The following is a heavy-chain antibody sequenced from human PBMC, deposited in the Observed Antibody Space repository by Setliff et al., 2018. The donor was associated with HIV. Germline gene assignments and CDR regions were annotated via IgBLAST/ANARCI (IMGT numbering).Heavy chain of an antibody. Sequence: ASVKVSCKASGYTFINYHITWVRQAPGQGLEWVGSISASSVNTNYTQGRVTMSTDISTSTAYMELRSLRSADSAVYYCARVPVSNYYYYMDVWGKGTTVTVSS. CDR2: ISASSVNT. J-gene: IGHJ6*03. CDR1: GYTFINYH. CDR3: ARVPVSNYYYYMDV. V-gene: IGHV1-18*01.